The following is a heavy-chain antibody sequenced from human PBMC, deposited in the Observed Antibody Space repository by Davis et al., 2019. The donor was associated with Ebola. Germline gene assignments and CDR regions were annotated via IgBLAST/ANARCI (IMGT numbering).Heavy chain of an antibody. CDR3: TRDLGDTAMVTTYYYYYMDV. J-gene: IGHJ6*03. Sequence: GESLKISCAASGFTFSGSAMHWVRQASGKGLEWVGRIRSKANSYATAYAASVKGRFTISRDDSKNTAYLQMNSLKTEDTAVYYCTRDLGDTAMVTTYYYYYMDVWGKGTTVTVSS. CDR1: GFTFSGSA. CDR2: IRSKANSYAT. V-gene: IGHV3-73*01. D-gene: IGHD5-18*01.